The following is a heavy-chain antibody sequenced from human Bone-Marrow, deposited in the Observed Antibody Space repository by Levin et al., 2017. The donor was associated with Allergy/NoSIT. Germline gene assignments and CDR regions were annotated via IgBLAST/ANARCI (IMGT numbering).Heavy chain of an antibody. CDR3: AHRRDDSEAPTFGI. Sequence: SGPTLVKPTQTLTLTCTFSGFSLTTNREGVAWIRQPPGKALEWLALIYWDDDKCYNPSLQSRLTITKDTSKNEVVLRITNVDPVDTAPYSCAHRRDDSEAPTFGIRGQGTKVTVFS. D-gene: IGHD3-10*01. J-gene: IGHJ3*02. CDR2: IYWDDDK. CDR1: GFSLTTNREG. V-gene: IGHV2-5*02.